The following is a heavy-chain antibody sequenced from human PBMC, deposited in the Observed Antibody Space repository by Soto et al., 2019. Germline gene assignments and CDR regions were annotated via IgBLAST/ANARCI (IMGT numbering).Heavy chain of an antibody. Sequence: SLRLSCAASGFTFSSYAMSWVRQAPGKGLEWVSAISGSGGSTYYADSVKGRFTISRDNSKNTLYLQMNSLRAEDTAVYYCAKAEPPHSPIVATIFFDYWGQRPLVTVSS. CDR3: AKAEPPHSPIVATIFFDY. D-gene: IGHD5-12*01. CDR2: ISGSGGST. CDR1: GFTFSSYA. J-gene: IGHJ4*02. V-gene: IGHV3-23*01.